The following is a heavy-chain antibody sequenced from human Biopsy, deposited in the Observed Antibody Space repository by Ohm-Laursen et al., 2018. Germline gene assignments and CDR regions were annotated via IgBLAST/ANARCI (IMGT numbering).Heavy chain of an antibody. Sequence: SSLRLSCAASGFNFSAYGMHWVRQAPDKGLEWVALTWDDGSHQYYADSVKGRFTISRDNSKNSLYLHINTLRVGDTAVYYCVTDRLDDITKVRGIMTDWGQGTLVIVSS. J-gene: IGHJ4*02. CDR1: GFNFSAYG. CDR3: VTDRLDDITKVRGIMTD. V-gene: IGHV3-33*01. CDR2: TWDDGSHQ. D-gene: IGHD3-10*01.